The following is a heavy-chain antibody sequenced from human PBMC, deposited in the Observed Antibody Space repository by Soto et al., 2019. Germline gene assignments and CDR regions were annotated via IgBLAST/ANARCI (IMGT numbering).Heavy chain of an antibody. J-gene: IGHJ6*02. CDR1: GFIFSSYA. Sequence: GSLRLSCAASGFIFSSYAMSWVRQAPGKGLEWVSAISGSGGDTYYADSVKGRFTISRDNSKNTLFLQMNSLRVDDTAVYFCANYGSGTYYLYYGMDVWGHGTTVPVSS. D-gene: IGHD3-10*01. CDR2: ISGSGGDT. V-gene: IGHV3-23*01. CDR3: ANYGSGTYYLYYGMDV.